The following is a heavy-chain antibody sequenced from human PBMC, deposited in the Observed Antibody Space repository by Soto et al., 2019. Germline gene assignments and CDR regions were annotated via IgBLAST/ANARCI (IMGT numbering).Heavy chain of an antibody. CDR2: ISISSSTR. CDR3: ARGGGFIDY. J-gene: IGHJ4*02. D-gene: IGHD3-10*01. Sequence: EVQLVESGGGLVQPGGSLRLSCAASGVTFSSDVINWLRQSPGKGLEWVSYISISSSTRYYADSVRGRFTFSRDNAKNSLYLQMHRVRDDDTAVYYCARGGGFIDYRGQGNLVTVSS. CDR1: GVTFSSDV. V-gene: IGHV3-48*02.